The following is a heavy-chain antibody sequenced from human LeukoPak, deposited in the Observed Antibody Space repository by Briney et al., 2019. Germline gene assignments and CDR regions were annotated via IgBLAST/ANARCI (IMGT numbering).Heavy chain of an antibody. CDR3: ARNYGGPYWYFDL. V-gene: IGHV4-59*01. CDR1: GFTFSNYG. Sequence: GSLRLSCAASGFTFSNYGMAWVRQPPGKGLEWIGYIYYSGSTNYNPSLKSRVTISVDTSKNQFSLKLSSVTAADTAVYYCARNYGGPYWYFDLWGRGTLVTVSS. J-gene: IGHJ2*01. CDR2: IYYSGST. D-gene: IGHD4-23*01.